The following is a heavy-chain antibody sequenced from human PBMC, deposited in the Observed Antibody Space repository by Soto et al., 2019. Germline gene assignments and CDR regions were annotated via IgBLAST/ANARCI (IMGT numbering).Heavy chain of an antibody. CDR1: GYSFTSYW. CDR2: IHPGDSDT. Sequence: GESLKISCKGSGYSFTSYWIGWVRQMPGKGLEWMGIIHPGDSDTRYSPSFQGQVTISADKSISTAYLQWSSLKASDTAMYYCARLYGRYCSGGSCSFDYWGQGTLVTVSS. V-gene: IGHV5-51*01. CDR3: ARLYGRYCSGGSCSFDY. D-gene: IGHD2-15*01. J-gene: IGHJ4*02.